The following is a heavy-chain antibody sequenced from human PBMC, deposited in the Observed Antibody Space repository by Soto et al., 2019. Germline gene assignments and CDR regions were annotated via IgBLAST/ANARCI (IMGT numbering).Heavy chain of an antibody. CDR2: IWNDGSNE. CDR1: GFTFSSLS. J-gene: IGHJ4*02. V-gene: IGHV3-33*01. D-gene: IGHD6-19*01. CDR3: ARDMGYSSGHGFDY. Sequence: QVQLVESGGGVVQPGRSLRLSCAASGFTFSSLSMHWVRQAPGKGLDWVALIWNDGSNEYYADSVKGRFTISRDNSKNTLYLQMNSLRVEDTALYYCARDMGYSSGHGFDYWGQGTLVTVSS.